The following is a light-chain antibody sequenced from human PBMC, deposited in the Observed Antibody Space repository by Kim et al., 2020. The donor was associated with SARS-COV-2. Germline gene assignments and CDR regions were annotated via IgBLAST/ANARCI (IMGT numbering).Light chain of an antibody. CDR3: QSYDSSNLWV. Sequence: PVTISCTRSSGSIASNDVQWYQQRPGSSPTTVIYEDNQRPSGVPDRFSGSIDSSSNSASLTISGLKTEDEADYYCQSYDSSNLWVFGGGTQLTVL. V-gene: IGLV6-57*01. J-gene: IGLJ3*02. CDR1: SGSIASND. CDR2: EDN.